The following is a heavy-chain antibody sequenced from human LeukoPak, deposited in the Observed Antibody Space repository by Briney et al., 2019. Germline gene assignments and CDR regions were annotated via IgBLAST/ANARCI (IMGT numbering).Heavy chain of an antibody. CDR2: INSDGSST. D-gene: IGHD3-16*02. CDR3: ARAGAYDYVWGSYLDY. CDR1: GFTFSSYW. J-gene: IGHJ4*02. V-gene: IGHV3-74*01. Sequence: GGSLRLSCAASGFTFSSYWMHWVRQAPGKGLVWVSRINSDGSSTSYADFVKGRFTISRDNAKNTLYLQMNSLRAEDTAVYYCARAGAYDYVWGSYLDYWGQGTLVTVSS.